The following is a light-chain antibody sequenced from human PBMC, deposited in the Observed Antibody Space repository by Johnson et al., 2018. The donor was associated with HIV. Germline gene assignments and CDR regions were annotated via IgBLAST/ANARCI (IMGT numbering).Light chain of an antibody. J-gene: IGLJ1*01. V-gene: IGLV1-51*01. CDR3: GTWDSSLSAPYV. CDR1: SSNIGNNY. Sequence: QSVLTQPPSVSAAPGQKVTISCSGSSSNIGNNYVSWYQQLPETAPKLLMYDNNKRPSGIPDRFSGSKSGTSATLGITGLQTGDEADDYCGTWDSSLSAPYVFGTGSKVTVL. CDR2: DNN.